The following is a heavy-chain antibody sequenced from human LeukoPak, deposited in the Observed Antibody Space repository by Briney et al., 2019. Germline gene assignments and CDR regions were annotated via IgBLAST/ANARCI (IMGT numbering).Heavy chain of an antibody. D-gene: IGHD5-24*01. V-gene: IGHV1-2*02. CDR2: INPNSGGT. Sequence: ASVKVSCKASGYTFTGYYIHWVRQAPGQGLEWMGWINPNSGGTNYAQKFQGRVTMTRDTSISTAYMELSRLRSDDTAIYYCARIRDGYNDAYDLWGQGTVVTVPS. J-gene: IGHJ3*01. CDR1: GYTFTGYY. CDR3: ARIRDGYNDAYDL.